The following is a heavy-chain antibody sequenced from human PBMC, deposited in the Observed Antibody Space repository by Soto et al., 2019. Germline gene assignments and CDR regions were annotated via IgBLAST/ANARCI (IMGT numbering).Heavy chain of an antibody. CDR1: GFTFSSYA. CDR3: ATLVTRSYLRPKLDN. V-gene: IGHV3-23*01. Sequence: GGSLRRSCAASGFTFSSYAMSWVRQAPGKGLEWVSAISGSCGSTYYAYSVKGRFTISRDNSKNTLYLQMNSLKAEDTAVYYCATLVTRSYLRPKLDNWGQGTLVTVSS. J-gene: IGHJ4*02. D-gene: IGHD3-16*02. CDR2: ISGSCGST.